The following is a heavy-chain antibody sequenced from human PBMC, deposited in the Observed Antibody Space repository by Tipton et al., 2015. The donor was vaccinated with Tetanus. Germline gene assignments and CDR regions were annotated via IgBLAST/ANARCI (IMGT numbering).Heavy chain of an antibody. J-gene: IGHJ2*01. CDR1: GGSFSGYY. V-gene: IGHV4-34*01. CDR3: ARPHYQYWYFDL. CDR2: INHSGST. D-gene: IGHD2-2*01. Sequence: TLSLTCAVYGGSFSGYYWSWIRQPPGKGLEWIGEINHSGSTNYNPSLKTRVTTSVDTSKNQLSLKLSSVTAADTAVYYCARPHYQYWYFDLWGRGTLVTVSS.